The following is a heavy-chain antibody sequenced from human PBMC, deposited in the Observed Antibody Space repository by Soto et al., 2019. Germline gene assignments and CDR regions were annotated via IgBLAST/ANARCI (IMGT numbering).Heavy chain of an antibody. J-gene: IGHJ4*02. D-gene: IGHD3-22*01. CDR2: ISGSGGST. Sequence: VGSLRLSCASSVFTFSSYAMSCVRHSPGKWLEWVSAISGSGGSTYYADSVKGRFTISRDNSKNTLYLQMNSLRAEDTAVHYCAKAYYYDSSGSINRRVSEYLGQGTPVIVS. CDR3: AKAYYYDSSGSINRRVSEY. CDR1: VFTFSSYA. V-gene: IGHV3-23*01.